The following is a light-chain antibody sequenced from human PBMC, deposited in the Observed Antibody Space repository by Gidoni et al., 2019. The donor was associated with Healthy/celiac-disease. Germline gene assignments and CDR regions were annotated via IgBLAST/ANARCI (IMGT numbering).Light chain of an antibody. CDR2: DVS. CDR1: SSDVGGYNY. J-gene: IGLJ2*01. Sequence: SALPHLPPVSGPPDQPFTIPCTGTSSDVGGYNYVSWYQQHPGKAPKLMIYDVSNRPSGVSNRFSGSKSGNTASLTISGLQAEDEADYYCSSYTSSSTVVFGGGTKLTVL. V-gene: IGLV2-14*03. CDR3: SSYTSSSTVV.